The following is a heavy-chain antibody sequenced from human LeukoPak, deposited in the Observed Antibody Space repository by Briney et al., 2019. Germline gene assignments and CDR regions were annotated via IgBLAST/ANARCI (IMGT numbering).Heavy chain of an antibody. J-gene: IGHJ5*02. CDR1: GFTFSSYA. D-gene: IGHD3-22*01. CDR3: AKDSLVSVYYYDSSGYYH. Sequence: GGSLRLSCAASGFTFSSYAMSWVRQAPGKGLEWVSAISGSGGSTYYADSVKGRFTISRDNSKNTLYLQMNSLRAEDTAVYYCAKDSLVSVYYYDSSGYYHWGQGTQVTVSS. V-gene: IGHV3-23*01. CDR2: ISGSGGST.